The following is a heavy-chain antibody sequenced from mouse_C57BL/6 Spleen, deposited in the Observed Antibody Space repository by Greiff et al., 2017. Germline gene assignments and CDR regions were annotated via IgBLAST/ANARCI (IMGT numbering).Heavy chain of an antibody. D-gene: IGHD1-1*01. V-gene: IGHV1-64*01. CDR3: ARRPTVVDAWFAY. J-gene: IGHJ3*01. Sequence: QVQLQQSGAELVKPGASVKLSCKASGYTFTSYWMHWVKQRPGQGLEWIGMIHPNSGSTNYNEKFKSKATLTVDKSSSTAYMQLSSLTSEDSAVYYCARRPTVVDAWFAYWGQGTLVTVSA. CDR1: GYTFTSYW. CDR2: IHPNSGST.